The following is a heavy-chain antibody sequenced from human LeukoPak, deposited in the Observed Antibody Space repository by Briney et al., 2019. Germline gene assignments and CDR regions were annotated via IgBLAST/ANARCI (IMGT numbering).Heavy chain of an antibody. V-gene: IGHV3-48*01. CDR1: GFTFSSYS. J-gene: IGHJ4*02. CDR2: ISSSSSTI. Sequence: GGSLRLSCAASGFTFSSYSMNWVRQAPGKGLGWVSYISSSSSTIYYADSVKGRFTISRDNAKNSLYLQMNSLRAEDTAIYYCATYRQVLLPFESWGQGTLVTVSS. D-gene: IGHD2-8*02. CDR3: ATYRQVLLPFES.